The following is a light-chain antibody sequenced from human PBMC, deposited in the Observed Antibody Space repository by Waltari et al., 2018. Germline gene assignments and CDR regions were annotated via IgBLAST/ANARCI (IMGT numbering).Light chain of an antibody. Sequence: QSALTQPASVSGSPGQSITISCTGTSRDIGVYNHVSWCQQHPGKAPKLMIYDVTNRPSGVSDRFSGSKSDYTASLTISGLQAEDEADYYCSSYTTSISYVFGTGTRVTVL. CDR1: SRDIGVYNH. CDR3: SSYTTSISYV. J-gene: IGLJ1*01. V-gene: IGLV2-14*03. CDR2: DVT.